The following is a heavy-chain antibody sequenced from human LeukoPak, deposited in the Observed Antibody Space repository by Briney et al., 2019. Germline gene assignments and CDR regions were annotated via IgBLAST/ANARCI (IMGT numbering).Heavy chain of an antibody. Sequence: SETLSLTCTASGGSISSGSYYWSWIRQPAGKGLEWIGRIYTSRSTNYNPSLKSRVTISVDTSKIQFSLKLSSVTAADTAVYYCARETVEMATIIWGQGTLVTVSS. CDR2: IYTSRST. D-gene: IGHD5-24*01. J-gene: IGHJ4*02. V-gene: IGHV4-61*02. CDR1: GGSISSGSYY. CDR3: ARETVEMATII.